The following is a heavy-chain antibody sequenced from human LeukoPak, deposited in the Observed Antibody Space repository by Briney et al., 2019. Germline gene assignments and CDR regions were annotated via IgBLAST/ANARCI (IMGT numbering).Heavy chain of an antibody. CDR2: IRSKANSYAT. V-gene: IGHV3-73*01. Sequence: PGGSLRLSCAASGFTFSGSAMHWVRQASGKGLEWVGRIRSKANSYATAYAASVKGRFTISRDDSKNTAYLQMNSLKTEDTAVYYCARAWGYCSSTSCYNFDYWGQGTLVTVSS. J-gene: IGHJ4*02. CDR1: GFTFSGSA. CDR3: ARAWGYCSSTSCYNFDY. D-gene: IGHD2-2*02.